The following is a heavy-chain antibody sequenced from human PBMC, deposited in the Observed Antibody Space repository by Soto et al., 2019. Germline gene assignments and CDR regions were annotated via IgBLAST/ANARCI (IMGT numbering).Heavy chain of an antibody. CDR2: IDPSDSYT. D-gene: IGHD4-17*01. Sequence: PGESLKISCKGSGYSFTSYWISWVRQMPGKGLEWMGRIDPSDSYTNYSPSLQGQVTISADNSISTAYLQCSSLKASDTAMYYCASLRPTTYGYDFDYWGQGTLVTVSS. V-gene: IGHV5-10-1*04. J-gene: IGHJ4*02. CDR3: ASLRPTTYGYDFDY. CDR1: GYSFTSYW.